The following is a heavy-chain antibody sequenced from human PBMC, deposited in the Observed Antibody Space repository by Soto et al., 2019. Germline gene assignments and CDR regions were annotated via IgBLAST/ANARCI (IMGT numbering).Heavy chain of an antibody. Sequence: PGGSLRLSCAASGFTFSSYAMHWVRQAPGKGLEWVAVISYDGSNKYYADSVKGRFTISRDNSKNTLYLQMNSLRAEDTAVYYCARDPVLAFVAGTGYFQHWGQGTLVTVSS. CDR1: GFTFSSYA. V-gene: IGHV3-30-3*01. CDR2: ISYDGSNK. D-gene: IGHD6-19*01. J-gene: IGHJ1*01. CDR3: ARDPVLAFVAGTGYFQH.